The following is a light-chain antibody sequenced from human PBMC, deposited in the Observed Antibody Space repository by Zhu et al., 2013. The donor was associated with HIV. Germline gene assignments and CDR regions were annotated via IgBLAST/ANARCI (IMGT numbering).Light chain of an antibody. CDR2: ENK. V-gene: IGLV6-57*04. CDR1: SGTFVRNY. J-gene: IGLJ2*01. CDR3: QSYDDTDRV. Sequence: NLVLTQPPSVSESPGKTITLSCTRSSGTFVRNYAQWYQQRPGSAPTTIVYENKNKPPGVPERFSGSIDSSSNSAFLTITGLEIEDEADYYCQSYDDTDRVFGGGTKVTVL.